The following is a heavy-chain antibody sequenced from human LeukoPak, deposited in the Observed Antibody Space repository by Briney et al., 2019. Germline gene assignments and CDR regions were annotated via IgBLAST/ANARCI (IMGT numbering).Heavy chain of an antibody. D-gene: IGHD4-23*01. Sequence: PSETLSLTCTVSGGSISSSSYYWGWIRQPPGKGLEWIGYIYYSGNTNYNPSLKSRVTISVDTSKNQFSLKLSSVTAADTAVYYCARRMTTVVSTYWYFDLWGRGTLVTVSS. CDR1: GGSISSSSYY. CDR2: IYYSGNT. V-gene: IGHV4-61*05. CDR3: ARRMTTVVSTYWYFDL. J-gene: IGHJ2*01.